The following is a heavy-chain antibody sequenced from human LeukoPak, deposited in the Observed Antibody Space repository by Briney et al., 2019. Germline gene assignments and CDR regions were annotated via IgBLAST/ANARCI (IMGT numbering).Heavy chain of an antibody. CDR2: INAGNGNT. Sequence: ASVKVSCKASGYTFTSYAMHWVRQAPGQRLEWKGWINAGNGNTKYSQKSQGRVTITRDTSASTAYMELSSLRSEDTAVYYCATQAQILDAFDIWGQGTMVTVSS. CDR1: GYTFTSYA. V-gene: IGHV1-3*01. J-gene: IGHJ3*02. CDR3: ATQAQILDAFDI.